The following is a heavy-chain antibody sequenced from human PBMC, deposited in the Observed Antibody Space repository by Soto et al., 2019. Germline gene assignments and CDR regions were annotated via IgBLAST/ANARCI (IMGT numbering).Heavy chain of an antibody. CDR2: IFSSGST. D-gene: IGHD5-12*01. CDR1: GGSINTFY. CDR3: AREGSYSAYNFDHGIQLGSFDF. Sequence: PSETLSLTCTVSGGSINTFYWSWVRQPAGKGLEWIGRIFSSGSTSFNPSLESRVAMSVDTSKNHFSLNLSSVTAADMAVYYCAREGSYSAYNFDHGIQLGSFDFWGQGALVTVSS. J-gene: IGHJ4*02. V-gene: IGHV4-4*07.